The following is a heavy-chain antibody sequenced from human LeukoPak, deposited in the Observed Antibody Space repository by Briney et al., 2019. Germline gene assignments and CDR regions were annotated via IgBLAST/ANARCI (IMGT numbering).Heavy chain of an antibody. J-gene: IGHJ4*02. Sequence: ASVKVSCKASGYSFTSYGISWVRQAPGQGLEWMGWISAYNGNTNYAQKLQGRVTMTTDTSTSTAYMELRSLRSDDTAVYYCARDQWSYYGSGSPLDYWGQGTLVTVSS. CDR3: ARDQWSYYGSGSPLDY. V-gene: IGHV1-18*01. CDR2: ISAYNGNT. CDR1: GYSFTSYG. D-gene: IGHD3-10*01.